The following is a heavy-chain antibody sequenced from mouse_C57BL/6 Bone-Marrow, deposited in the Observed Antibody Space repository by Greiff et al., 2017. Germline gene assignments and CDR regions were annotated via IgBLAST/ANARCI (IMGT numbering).Heavy chain of an antibody. D-gene: IGHD3-3*01. Sequence: QVQLQQPGAELVRPGSSVKLSCKASGYTFTSYWMDWVKQRPGQGLEWIGNIYPSDSETHYNQNFKDKATLTVDKSSSTAYMQLSSLTSEDSAVYYCARWGWDWYFDVWGTGTTVTGSS. CDR3: ARWGWDWYFDV. CDR2: IYPSDSET. J-gene: IGHJ1*03. CDR1: GYTFTSYW. V-gene: IGHV1-61*01.